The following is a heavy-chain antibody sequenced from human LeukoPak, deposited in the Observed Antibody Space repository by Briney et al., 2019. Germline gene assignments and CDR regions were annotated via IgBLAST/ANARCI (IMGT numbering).Heavy chain of an antibody. CDR1: GIIFSDYY. CDR3: VRGGSFDGSRYYPDY. J-gene: IGHJ4*02. V-gene: IGHV3-11*04. CDR2: ISGTGGTI. Sequence: GGSLRLSCAASGIIFSDYYMSWIRQAPGKGLEWLSYISGTGGTIYYADSVKGRFTISRDNAKNSLYLRMISLRAEDTAVYYCVRGGSFDGSRYYPDYWGQGTLVTVSS. D-gene: IGHD3-22*01.